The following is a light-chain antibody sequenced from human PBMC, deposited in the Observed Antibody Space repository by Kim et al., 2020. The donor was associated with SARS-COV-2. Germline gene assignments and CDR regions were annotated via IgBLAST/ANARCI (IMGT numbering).Light chain of an antibody. CDR1: QSISSY. J-gene: IGKJ1*01. CDR3: QQSYSTSWT. V-gene: IGKV1-39*01. Sequence: ASVWDRVTITCRASQSISSYLNWFQQKPGKAPKLLIYAASSLQSVVPSRFSGSGSGTDFTLTISSLQPEDFATYYCQQSYSTSWTFGQGTQVDIK. CDR2: AAS.